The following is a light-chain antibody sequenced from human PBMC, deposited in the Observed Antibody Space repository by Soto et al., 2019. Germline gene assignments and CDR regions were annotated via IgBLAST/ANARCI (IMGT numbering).Light chain of an antibody. J-gene: IGLJ2*01. Sequence: QSVLTQPPSVSAAPGQTVTISCSGSSSNLGNNFVSWYQQFPGTAPRLLILDNDKRPSGITDRISASKSGTSATLVITGLQTGDEADYYCATWDSRLRAVVFGGGTKVTVL. CDR2: DND. CDR1: SSNLGNNF. CDR3: ATWDSRLRAVV. V-gene: IGLV1-51*01.